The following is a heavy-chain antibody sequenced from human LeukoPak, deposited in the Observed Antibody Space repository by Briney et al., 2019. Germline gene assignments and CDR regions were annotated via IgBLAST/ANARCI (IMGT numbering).Heavy chain of an antibody. CDR2: IRYDGNNK. J-gene: IGHJ4*02. V-gene: IGHV3-30*02. Sequence: GGSLRLSCAASGFTFSSSGMHWVRQAPGKGLEWVAFIRYDGNNKYYADSVKGRFTISRDNSKNTLYLQMNTLRADDTAVYYCAKDHGSSDWYYFDYWGQGILVTVSS. CDR3: AKDHGSSDWYYFDY. D-gene: IGHD6-13*01. CDR1: GFTFSSSG.